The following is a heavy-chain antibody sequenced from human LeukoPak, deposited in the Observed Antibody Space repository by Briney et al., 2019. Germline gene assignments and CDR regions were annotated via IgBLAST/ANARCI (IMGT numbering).Heavy chain of an antibody. Sequence: GGSLRLSCAASGFTVSSNYMSWVRQAPGKGLEWVSVIYSGGSTYYADSVKGRFTISRDNSKNTLYLQMNSLRAEDTAVYYCASLGDGYNYDDYWGQGTLVTVSS. J-gene: IGHJ4*02. CDR2: IYSGGST. D-gene: IGHD5-24*01. CDR1: GFTVSSNY. V-gene: IGHV3-66*01. CDR3: ASLGDGYNYDDY.